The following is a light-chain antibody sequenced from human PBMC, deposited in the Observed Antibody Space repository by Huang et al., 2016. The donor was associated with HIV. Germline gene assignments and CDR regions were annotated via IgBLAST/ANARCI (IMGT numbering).Light chain of an antibody. CDR1: QSVDDN. CDR2: GAS. CDR3: QQYKSWFT. V-gene: IGKV3-15*01. J-gene: IGKJ5*01. Sequence: EIVMTQSPATLSVSPGKRVTLACRASQSVDDNLAWYQQKPGQAPRLLVYGASTSATGGPVRCSGSGYGTEFTLTITSLQSEESASYYCQQYKSWFTFGQGTRLEIK.